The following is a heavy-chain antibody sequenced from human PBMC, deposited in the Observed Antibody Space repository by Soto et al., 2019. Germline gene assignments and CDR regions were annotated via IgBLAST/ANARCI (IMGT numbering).Heavy chain of an antibody. V-gene: IGHV1-2*04. CDR2: INPNSGGT. CDR3: ARDNSWLALSTTNYYYYGMDV. J-gene: IGHJ6*02. D-gene: IGHD1-26*01. Sequence: QVQLVQSGAEVKKPGASVKVSCKASGYTFTGYYMHWVRQAPGQGLEWMGWINPNSGGTNYAQKFQGWVTMTRDTSISTAYMELSRLRSDDTAVYYCARDNSWLALSTTNYYYYGMDVWGQGTTVTVSS. CDR1: GYTFTGYY.